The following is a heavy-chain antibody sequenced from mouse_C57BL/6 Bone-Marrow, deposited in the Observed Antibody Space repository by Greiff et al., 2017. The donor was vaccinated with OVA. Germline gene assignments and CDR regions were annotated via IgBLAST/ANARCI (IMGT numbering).Heavy chain of an antibody. D-gene: IGHD6-1*01. CDR3: TSATRYFDY. Sequence: DVKLVESGGGLVQPGGSMKLSCVASGFTFSNYWMNWVRQSPEKGLEWVAQIRLKSDNYATHYAESVKGRFTISRDDSKSSVYLQMNNLRAEDTGIYYCTSATRYFDYWGQGTTLTVSS. V-gene: IGHV6-3*01. J-gene: IGHJ2*01. CDR2: IRLKSDNYAT. CDR1: GFTFSNYW.